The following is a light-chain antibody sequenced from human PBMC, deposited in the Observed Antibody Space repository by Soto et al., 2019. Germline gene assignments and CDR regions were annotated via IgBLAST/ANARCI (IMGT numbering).Light chain of an antibody. CDR3: QQYNKGPVT. J-gene: IGKJ1*01. CDR1: QSVSNNY. V-gene: IGKV3-20*01. CDR2: GAS. Sequence: EIVLTQSPGTLPLSPGERATLSCRASQSVSNNYLAWYQQKPGQAPRLLIYGASNRATGIPDRFSGSGSGTDFTLTISSLQSEDFAVYYCQQYNKGPVTLGRGTKV.